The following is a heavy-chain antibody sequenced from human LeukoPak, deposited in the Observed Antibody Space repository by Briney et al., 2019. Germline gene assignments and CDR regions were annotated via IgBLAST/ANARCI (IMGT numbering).Heavy chain of an antibody. CDR2: IYPGDSDT. V-gene: IGHV5-51*01. J-gene: IGHJ4*02. D-gene: IGHD2-2*03. Sequence: GESLKISCKGSGYSFTSYWIGWVRQMPGKGLEWMGIIYPGDSDTRYSPSFQGQVTISADKSISTAYLQWSRLKASDTGMYYCARPSGYCSSTSCSAFDYWGQGTLVTVSS. CDR3: ARPSGYCSSTSCSAFDY. CDR1: GYSFTSYW.